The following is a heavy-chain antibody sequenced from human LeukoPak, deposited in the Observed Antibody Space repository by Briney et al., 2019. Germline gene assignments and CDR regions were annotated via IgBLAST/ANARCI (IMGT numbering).Heavy chain of an antibody. Sequence: GESLKISCKGSGYSFTSCWIGWVRQMPGKGLEYMGIIHPGDSDTRYSPSSQGQVTISVDRSSSTAYIQWSRLKASDTAMYYCATHPGGLQSGFDNWGQGTLVTVSS. CDR3: ATHPGGLQSGFDN. D-gene: IGHD5-24*01. J-gene: IGHJ4*02. CDR2: IHPGDSDT. CDR1: GYSFTSCW. V-gene: IGHV5-51*01.